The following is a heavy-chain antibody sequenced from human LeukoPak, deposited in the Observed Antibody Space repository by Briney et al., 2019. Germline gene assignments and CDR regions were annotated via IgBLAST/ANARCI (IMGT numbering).Heavy chain of an antibody. J-gene: IGHJ3*01. CDR2: ISYNGTP. CDR1: GGSISSFY. D-gene: IGHD5/OR15-5a*01. CDR3: ARDKGLPQAFDL. V-gene: IGHV4-59*01. Sequence: PSETLSLTCTVSGGSISSFYWSWVRQPPGKGLEYVGYISYNGTPSYNPSLKTRVTISVDTSKNQFSLKLTSVTAADTAVYYCARDKGLPQAFDLWGQGTMVTVSS.